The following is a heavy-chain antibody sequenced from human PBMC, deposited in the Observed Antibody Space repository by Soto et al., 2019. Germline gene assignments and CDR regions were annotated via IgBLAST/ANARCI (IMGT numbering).Heavy chain of an antibody. CDR2: ISAYDDNT. J-gene: IGHJ1*01. Sequence: QVQLVQSGAEVKKPGASVKVSCESSGYNFTSFGISWVRQAPGQGLEWMGWISAYDDNTNYAQKLQDRVTVTTDTSTRTVDMELRRLTSDDTAVYYCAREGPGGTFQHWGQGTLVTVSS. V-gene: IGHV1-18*01. CDR3: AREGPGGTFQH. CDR1: GYNFTSFG.